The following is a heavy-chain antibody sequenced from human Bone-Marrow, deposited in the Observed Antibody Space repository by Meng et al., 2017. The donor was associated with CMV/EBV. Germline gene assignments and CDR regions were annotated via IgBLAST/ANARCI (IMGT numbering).Heavy chain of an antibody. D-gene: IGHD6-13*01. CDR1: GFTFSSYA. CDR2: ISGSGGST. CDR3: AKGALAAAVLIDY. V-gene: IGHV3-23*01. Sequence: GESLKISCEASGFTFSSYAMSWVRQAPGKGLESVSAISGSGGSTYYADSVKGRFTISRDNSKNTLYLQMNSLRAEDTAVYYCAKGALAAAVLIDYWGQGTLVTVSS. J-gene: IGHJ4*02.